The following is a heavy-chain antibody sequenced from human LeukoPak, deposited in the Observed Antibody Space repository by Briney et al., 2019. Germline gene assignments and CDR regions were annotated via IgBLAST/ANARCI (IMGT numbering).Heavy chain of an antibody. CDR1: GGSISSYY. CDR3: ARDLWFGAANWFDP. CDR2: IYTSGST. V-gene: IGHV4-4*07. J-gene: IGHJ5*02. Sequence: SETLSLTCTVSGGSISSYYWSWIRQPAGTGLEWIGRIYTSGSTNYNPSLKSRVTMSVDTSTNQFSLKPSSVTAADTAVYYCARDLWFGAANWFDPWGQGTLVTVSS. D-gene: IGHD3-10*01.